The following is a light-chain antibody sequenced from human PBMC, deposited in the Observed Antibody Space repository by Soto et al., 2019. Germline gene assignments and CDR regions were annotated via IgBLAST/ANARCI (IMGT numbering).Light chain of an antibody. CDR3: LQHFSLPRT. CDR1: QDIGND. V-gene: IGKV1-6*01. Sequence: AIQMTQSPSSLSASVGDRVTITCRASQDIGNDLGWYQQKPGKAPEVLIFDAASFQSGVPSRFSGSGSGTDFTLTISSLQPGDIATYFCLQHFSLPRTFCQGTKVEIK. CDR2: DAA. J-gene: IGKJ1*01.